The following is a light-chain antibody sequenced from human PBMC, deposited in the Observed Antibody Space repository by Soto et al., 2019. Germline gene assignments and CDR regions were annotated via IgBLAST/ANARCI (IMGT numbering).Light chain of an antibody. CDR2: GAS. J-gene: IGKJ1*01. CDR3: QQYNDWPRP. CDR1: QSVASR. Sequence: EIVMPQSPAILSVSPGERATLSCRASQSVASRLAWYQHTPGQAPRLLIYGASTRATDIPARFSGSGSGTEFTLTITSLQSEDFAVYYCQQYNDWPRPFGQGSKVAI. V-gene: IGKV3-15*01.